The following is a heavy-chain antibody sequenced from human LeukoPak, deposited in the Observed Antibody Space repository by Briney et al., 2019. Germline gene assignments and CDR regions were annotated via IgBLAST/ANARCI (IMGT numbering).Heavy chain of an antibody. J-gene: IGHJ4*02. V-gene: IGHV1-69*13. D-gene: IGHD5-18*01. CDR3: ASSRGEGYSYGLDAFDY. CDR2: IIPIFGTA. Sequence: SVKVSCKASGGTFSGYAISWVRQAPGQGLEWMGGIIPIFGTANYAQKFQGRVTITADESTSTAYMELSSLRSEDTAVYYCASSRGEGYSYGLDAFDYWGQGTLVTVSS. CDR1: GGTFSGYA.